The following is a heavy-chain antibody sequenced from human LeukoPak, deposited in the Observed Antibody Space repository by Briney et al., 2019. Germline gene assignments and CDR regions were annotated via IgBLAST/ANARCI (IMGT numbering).Heavy chain of an antibody. V-gene: IGHV4-34*01. D-gene: IGHD7-27*01. CDR1: GGSFSGYY. J-gene: IGHJ2*01. CDR2: INHSGST. Sequence: SETLSLTCAVYGGSFSGYYWSWIRQPPGKGLEWIGEINHSGSTNYNPSLKSRVTISVDTSKNQFSLKLSSVTAADTAVYYCAGELGNWYFDLWGRGTLVTVSS. CDR3: AGELGNWYFDL.